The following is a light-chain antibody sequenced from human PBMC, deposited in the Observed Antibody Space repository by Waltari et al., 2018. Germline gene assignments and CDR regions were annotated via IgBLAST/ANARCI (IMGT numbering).Light chain of an antibody. CDR3: AAWDDSLNGPV. CDR1: SSNIGTNI. CDR2: NIN. V-gene: IGLV1-44*01. J-gene: IGLJ3*02. Sequence: QSVLTQPPSASGTPGQRVTISCSGSSSNIGTNIVNWYQQLPGAAPKLLISNINLRPSGVPDRFSGSKSGTSASLAVSGLQSEDEADYYCAAWDDSLNGPVFGGGTKLTVL.